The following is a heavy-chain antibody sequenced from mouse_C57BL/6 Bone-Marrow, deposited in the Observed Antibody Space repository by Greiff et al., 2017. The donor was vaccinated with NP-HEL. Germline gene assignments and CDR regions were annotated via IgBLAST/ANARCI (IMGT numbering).Heavy chain of an antibody. Sequence: QVQLQQPGAELVKPGASVKLSCKASGYTFTSYWMHWVKQRPGQGLEWIGMIHPNSGSTNYNEKFKSNATLTVDKSSSTAYMQLSSLTSEDSAVYYCAREYDSYYAMDYWGQGTSVTVSS. CDR1: GYTFTSYW. J-gene: IGHJ4*01. D-gene: IGHD2-4*01. CDR3: AREYDSYYAMDY. CDR2: IHPNSGST. V-gene: IGHV1-64*01.